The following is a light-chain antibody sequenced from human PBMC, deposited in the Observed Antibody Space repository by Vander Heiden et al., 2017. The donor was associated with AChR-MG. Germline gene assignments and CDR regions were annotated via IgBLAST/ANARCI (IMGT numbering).Light chain of an antibody. CDR1: QRFRSSY. CDR3: QQYGSSHGT. V-gene: IGKV3-20*01. J-gene: IGKJ1*01. CDR2: GAA. Sequence: ELVLTQSPGTLSLSPGERATLSCRPRQRFRSSYVAWYQQKPGQAPRLHIYGAAGRATGIPDRFSGSGSGTDFTLTISRLEPEDCAVDYCQQYGSSHGTFGQGTKVEIK.